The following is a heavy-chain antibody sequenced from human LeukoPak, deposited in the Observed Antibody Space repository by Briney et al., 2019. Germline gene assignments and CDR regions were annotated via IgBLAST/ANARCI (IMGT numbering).Heavy chain of an antibody. CDR3: ARGGYYDFWSGFHQSYGFDI. CDR1: GYTFTGYY. D-gene: IGHD3-3*01. V-gene: IGHV1-2*02. Sequence: ASAKVSCKASGYTFTGYYMHWVRQAPGQGLEWMGWINPNSGGTNYAQKFQGRVTMTRDTSISTAYMELSRLRSDDTAVYYCARGGYYDFWSGFHQSYGFDIWGQGTMVTVSS. CDR2: INPNSGGT. J-gene: IGHJ3*02.